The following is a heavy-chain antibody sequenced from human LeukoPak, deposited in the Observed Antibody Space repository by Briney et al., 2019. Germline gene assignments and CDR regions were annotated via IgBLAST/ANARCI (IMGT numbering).Heavy chain of an antibody. D-gene: IGHD5-24*01. J-gene: IGHJ4*02. V-gene: IGHV3-43*02. CDR3: VREQFSHTSNYFYN. Sequence: PGGSLRISCAASGFMFADYAMDWVRQVPGRGLEWVSLISGDGVSSFYADSVKGRFTISRDNNNSSLSLQMRRLTTEDTAFYYCVREQFSHTSNYFYNWGQGILVTVSS. CDR2: ISGDGVSS. CDR1: GFMFADYA.